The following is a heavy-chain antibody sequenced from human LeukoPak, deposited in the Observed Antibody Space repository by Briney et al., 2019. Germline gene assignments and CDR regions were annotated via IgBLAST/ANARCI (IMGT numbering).Heavy chain of an antibody. CDR2: IGIGSSNI. V-gene: IGHV3-21*01. CDR3: ARDSENDY. Sequence: GGSLRLSCAASGFTLSRYSMNWVRQVPGKGLEGVSSIGIGSSNIYYADSVKGRFTISRDNAENSLYLQMNSLRVEDTAVYYCARDSENDYWGQGTLVTVSS. CDR1: GFTLSRYS. J-gene: IGHJ4*02.